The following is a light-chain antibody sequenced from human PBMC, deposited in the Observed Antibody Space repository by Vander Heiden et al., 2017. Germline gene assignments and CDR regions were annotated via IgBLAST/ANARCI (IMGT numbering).Light chain of an antibody. CDR3: QQYYSYPYT. J-gene: IGKJ1*01. CDR1: QSISSW. CDR2: DAS. V-gene: IGKV1-5*01. Sequence: SQLTLSPSSLSASVGDRVTITCRASQSISSWLAWYQQKPGKAPKLLIYDASSLESGVPSRFSGSGSGTEFTLTISSLQPDDFATYYCQQYYSYPYTFGQGTKLEIK.